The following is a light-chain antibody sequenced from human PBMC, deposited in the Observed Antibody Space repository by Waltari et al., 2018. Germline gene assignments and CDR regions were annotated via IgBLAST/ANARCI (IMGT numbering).Light chain of an antibody. CDR3: QPYSNCQDT. CDR2: YAS. V-gene: IGKV3-15*01. Sequence: ILLTQSPAPLSVSPGERATISCRAAQRITNNVAWYQQKPGQAPRLLIYYASTRATGIPDRFSASGSGTEFILTITSLQPEDSAVFYCQPYSNCQDTFGPGTAVDIK. J-gene: IGKJ3*01. CDR1: QRITNN.